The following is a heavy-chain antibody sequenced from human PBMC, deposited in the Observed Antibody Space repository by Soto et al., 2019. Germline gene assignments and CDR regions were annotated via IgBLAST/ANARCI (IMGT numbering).Heavy chain of an antibody. D-gene: IGHD3-10*01. J-gene: IGHJ4*02. CDR3: AASYGSGRRAFDY. CDR1: GDTFNSYT. CDR2: TIPILAMS. Sequence: QVQLVQSGPEVKMPGSSVKVSCKASGDTFNSYTINWVRQAPGQGLQWMGRTIPILAMSNYALKFQGRVTINADKSTTTAYMELSLLRSDDTAVYYCAASYGSGRRAFDYWGQGTLVTVSS. V-gene: IGHV1-69*02.